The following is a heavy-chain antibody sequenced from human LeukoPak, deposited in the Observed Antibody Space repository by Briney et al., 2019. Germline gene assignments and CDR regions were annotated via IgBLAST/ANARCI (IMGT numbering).Heavy chain of an antibody. CDR1: GFTFSSYA. V-gene: IGHV3-23*01. D-gene: IGHD6-6*01. Sequence: GGSLRLSCAASGFTFSSYAMHWVRQAPGKGLEWVSAISGSGGSTYYADSVKGRFTISRDNSKNTLYLQMNSLRAEDTAVYYCAKHGDSSSSSVYRINYYFDYWGQGTLVTVSS. CDR2: ISGSGGST. CDR3: AKHGDSSSSSVYRINYYFDY. J-gene: IGHJ4*02.